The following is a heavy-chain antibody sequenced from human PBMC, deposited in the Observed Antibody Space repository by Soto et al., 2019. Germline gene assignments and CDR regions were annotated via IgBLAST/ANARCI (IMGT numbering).Heavy chain of an antibody. Sequence: SETLSLTCAVSGGSISSSNWWTWVRQPPGKGLEWVGEISRSGTTNYKPSLKSRVSISVDKSKNQFSLNLGSVTDADTAMYYCARDSASSGVFTWGQGTMVT. V-gene: IGHV4-4*02. D-gene: IGHD6-19*01. CDR2: ISRSGTT. CDR3: ARDSASSGVFT. CDR1: GGSISSSNW. J-gene: IGHJ3*01.